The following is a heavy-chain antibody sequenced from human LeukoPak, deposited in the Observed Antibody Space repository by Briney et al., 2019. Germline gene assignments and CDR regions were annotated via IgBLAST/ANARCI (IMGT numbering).Heavy chain of an antibody. D-gene: IGHD6-13*01. CDR1: GFTFSRYA. V-gene: IGHV3-33*06. CDR3: AKDIAGAGTSLDY. Sequence: GGCLRLSCAASGFTFSRYAMHWVRPAPGKGLGCVAVIWSDGSSRHYADSVKGRFTISRDNSKNTLYLQMNSLRADDTAVYYCAKDIAGAGTSLDYWGQGTLVSVSS. J-gene: IGHJ4*02. CDR2: IWSDGSSR.